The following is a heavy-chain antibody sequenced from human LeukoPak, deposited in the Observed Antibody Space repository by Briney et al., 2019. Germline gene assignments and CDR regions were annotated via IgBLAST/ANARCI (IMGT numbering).Heavy chain of an antibody. CDR3: ARAQEILYTPLSYLESFDY. Sequence: AGGSLRLSCAASGFTFSSYSMSWVRQAPGKGLEWVSSISSSSSYIYYADSVKGRFTISRDNAKNSLYLQMNSLRAEDTAVYYCARAQEILYTPLSYLESFDYGGQGPLVTVSS. CDR2: ISSSSSYI. CDR1: GFTFSSYS. J-gene: IGHJ4*02. V-gene: IGHV3-21*01. D-gene: IGHD2-8*01.